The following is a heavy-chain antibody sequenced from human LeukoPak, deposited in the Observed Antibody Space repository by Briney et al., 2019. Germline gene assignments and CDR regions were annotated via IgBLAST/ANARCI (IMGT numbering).Heavy chain of an antibody. J-gene: IGHJ4*02. V-gene: IGHV3-23*01. CDR2: ISGSGGST. D-gene: IGHD6-13*01. Sequence: GGSLRLSCAASGFTFSSYAMSWVRQAPGKGLEWVSAISGSGGSTYYADSVKGWFTISRDNSKNTLYLQMNSLRAEDTAVYYCAKDTVKYGSSWYDGSAFDYWGQGTLVTVSS. CDR1: GFTFSSYA. CDR3: AKDTVKYGSSWYDGSAFDY.